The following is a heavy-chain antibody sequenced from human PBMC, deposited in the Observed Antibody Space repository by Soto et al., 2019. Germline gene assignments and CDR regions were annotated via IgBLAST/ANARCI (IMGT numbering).Heavy chain of an antibody. CDR2: INPNSGGT. Sequence: GASVKVSCKASGYTFTGYYMHWVRQAPGQGLEWMGWINPNSGGTNYAQKFQGWVTMTRDTSISTAYMELSRLRSDDTAVYYCARVHCSNTSCSTNWFDPWGQGTLVTVSS. V-gene: IGHV1-2*04. D-gene: IGHD2-2*02. CDR1: GYTFTGYY. J-gene: IGHJ5*02. CDR3: ARVHCSNTSCSTNWFDP.